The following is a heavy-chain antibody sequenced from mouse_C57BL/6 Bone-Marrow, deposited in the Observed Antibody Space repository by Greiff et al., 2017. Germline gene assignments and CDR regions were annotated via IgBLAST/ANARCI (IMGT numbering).Heavy chain of an antibody. CDR3: AIFDRGGTTAVGFDV. J-gene: IGHJ1*03. CDR2: INPNNGGN. CDR1: GYTFTDYN. D-gene: IGHD1-2*01. V-gene: IGHV1-18*01. Sequence: EVQLQESGPELVKPGASVKIPCKASGYTFTDYNMDWVKQSHGKSLEWIGDINPNNGGNIYNQKFKGKATLTVDKSSSTAYIELRSLTSEDTAVYYCAIFDRGGTTAVGFDVWGTGTTVTVSS.